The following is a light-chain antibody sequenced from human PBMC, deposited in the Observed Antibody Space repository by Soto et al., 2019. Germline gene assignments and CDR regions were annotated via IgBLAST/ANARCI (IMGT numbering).Light chain of an antibody. V-gene: IGKV3-20*01. CDR3: KHYGYSPA. CDR1: QSCSSRY. Sequence: EIVLTQSPGTLSLSPGDRATLSCRARQSCSSRYSAWHQQNPGQAPTLLIYDASSRATGIPDRFSGSGSGTDVTVTISRLEPEDFALYYCKHYGYSPAFGGGTKVEIK. CDR2: DAS. J-gene: IGKJ4*01.